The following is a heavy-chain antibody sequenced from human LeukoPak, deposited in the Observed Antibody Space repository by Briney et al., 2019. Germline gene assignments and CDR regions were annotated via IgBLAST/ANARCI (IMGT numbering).Heavy chain of an antibody. J-gene: IGHJ4*02. CDR2: IYYSGST. V-gene: IGHV4-59*01. CDR1: GGSISSYY. D-gene: IGHD6-6*01. CDR3: ARASMDSSSPVDY. Sequence: PSETLSLTCTVSGGSISSYYWSWIRQPPGKGLEWIGYIYYSGSTNYNPSLKSRVTISVDTSKNQFSLKLSSVTAADTAVYYCARASMDSSSPVDYWGQGTLVTVSS.